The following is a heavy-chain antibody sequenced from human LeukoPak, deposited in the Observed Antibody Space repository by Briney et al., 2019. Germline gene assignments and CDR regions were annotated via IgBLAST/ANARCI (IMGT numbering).Heavy chain of an antibody. Sequence: GSLRLSCAASGFTFSSYSMNWVRQAPGKGLEWASSISSSSSYIYYADSVKGRFTISRDNAKNSLYLQMNSLRAEDTAVYYCASQLRSAGPKTNYWGQGTLVTVSS. J-gene: IGHJ4*02. CDR2: ISSSSSYI. CDR1: GFTFSSYS. D-gene: IGHD4-17*01. V-gene: IGHV3-21*01. CDR3: ASQLRSAGPKTNY.